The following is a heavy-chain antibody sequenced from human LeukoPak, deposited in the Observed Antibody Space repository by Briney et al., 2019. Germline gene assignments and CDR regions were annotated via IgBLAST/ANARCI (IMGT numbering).Heavy chain of an antibody. V-gene: IGHV1-69*13. CDR1: GYTFTSYG. CDR3: ARDRDWAGYSYGFYY. CDR2: IIPIFGTA. D-gene: IGHD5-18*01. Sequence: GASVKVSCKASGYTFTSYGISWVRQAPGQGLEWMGGIIPIFGTANYAQKFQGRVTITADESTSTAYMELSSLRSEDTAVYYCARDRDWAGYSYGFYYWGQGTLVTVSS. J-gene: IGHJ4*02.